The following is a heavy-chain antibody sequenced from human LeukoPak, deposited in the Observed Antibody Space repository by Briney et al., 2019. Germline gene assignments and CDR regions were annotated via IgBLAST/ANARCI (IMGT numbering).Heavy chain of an antibody. J-gene: IGHJ4*02. CDR2: ISSSSSYI. V-gene: IGHV3-21*01. Sequence: PGRSLRLSCAASGFTFDDYAMHWVRQAPGKGLEWVSSISSSSSYIYYADSVKGRFTISRDNAKNSLYLQMNSLRAEDTAVYYCASLRGEADYWGQGTLVTVSS. CDR1: GFTFDDYA. CDR3: ASLRGEADY. D-gene: IGHD3-16*01.